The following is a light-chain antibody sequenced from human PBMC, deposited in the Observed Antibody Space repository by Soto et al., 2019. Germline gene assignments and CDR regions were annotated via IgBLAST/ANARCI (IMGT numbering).Light chain of an antibody. Sequence: EIVLTQSPGTLYLSPGERATLSCRASQSVSSFYLAWYQQKPGQAPRLLIYGASSRATGIPDRFSGRGSGTDFTLTISRLEPEDFALYYCQQYGDSPFTFGQGTKVDIK. V-gene: IGKV3-20*01. CDR1: QSVSSFY. J-gene: IGKJ1*01. CDR3: QQYGDSPFT. CDR2: GAS.